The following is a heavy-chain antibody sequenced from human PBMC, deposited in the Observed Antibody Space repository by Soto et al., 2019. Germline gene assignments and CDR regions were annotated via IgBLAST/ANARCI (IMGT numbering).Heavy chain of an antibody. CDR1: GGYFSGYY. V-gene: IGHV4-34*01. CDR3: ARAQYYDFWSGYYTQIYYYMDV. CDR2: INHSGST. J-gene: IGHJ6*03. Sequence: SLPLSLTYAVYGGYFSGYYWSWIRQHPGKGLEWIGEINHSGSTNYNPSLKSRVTISVDTSKNQFSLKLSSVTAADTAVYYCARAQYYDFWSGYYTQIYYYMDVWGKGTTVTVSS. D-gene: IGHD3-3*01.